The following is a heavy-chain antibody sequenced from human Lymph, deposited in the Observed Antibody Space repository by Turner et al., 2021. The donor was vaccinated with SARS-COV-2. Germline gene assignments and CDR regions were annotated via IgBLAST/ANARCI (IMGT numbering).Heavy chain of an antibody. D-gene: IGHD6-19*01. V-gene: IGHV1-24*01. CDR3: ATDRSSGWPHYYYYTMDV. Sequence: QFQLVQSCAEVKKPGASVKVSCKVSVYTLTELSMHWVRQAPGKGLEWMGGFDPDDGKTIYAQKFQGRVTMTEDTSTDTAYMELSSMRSEDTAVYYCATDRSSGWPHYYYYTMDVWGQGTTVTVSS. CDR2: FDPDDGKT. CDR1: VYTLTELS. J-gene: IGHJ6*02.